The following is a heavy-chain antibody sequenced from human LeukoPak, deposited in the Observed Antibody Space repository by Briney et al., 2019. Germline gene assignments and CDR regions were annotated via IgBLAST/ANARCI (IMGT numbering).Heavy chain of an antibody. CDR2: IYHSGST. CDR1: GYSISSGYY. J-gene: IGHJ6*03. CDR3: ARPRRDYYYYYYMDV. V-gene: IGHV4-38-2*01. Sequence: KASETLSLTCAVSGYSISSGYYWGWIRQPPGKGLEWIGSIYHSGSTYYNPSLKSRVTISVDTSKNQFSLKLSSVTAADTAVYCCARPRRDYYYYYYMDVWGKGTTVTVSS.